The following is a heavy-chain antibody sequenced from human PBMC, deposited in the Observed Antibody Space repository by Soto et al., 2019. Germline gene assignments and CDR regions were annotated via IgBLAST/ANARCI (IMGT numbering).Heavy chain of an antibody. J-gene: IGHJ4*02. CDR1: GGTFSSYA. V-gene: IGHV1-69*01. CDR3: ARGRSDSSSWYGTIDY. Sequence: QVQLVQSGAEVKKPGSSVKVSCKASGGTFSSYAISWVRRAPGQGLEWMGGIIPIFGTANYAQKFQGRVTITADESTSTAYMELSSLRSEDTAVYYCARGRSDSSSWYGTIDYWGQGTLVTVSS. D-gene: IGHD6-13*01. CDR2: IIPIFGTA.